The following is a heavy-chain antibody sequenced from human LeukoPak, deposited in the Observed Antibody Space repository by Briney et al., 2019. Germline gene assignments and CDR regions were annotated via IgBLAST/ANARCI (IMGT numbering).Heavy chain of an antibody. V-gene: IGHV4-31*03. D-gene: IGHD6-13*01. Sequence: PSETLSPTCTVSGGSIGSGGYYWSWIRQHPGKGLEWIGYIYYSGSTYYNPSLKSRVTISVDTSKNQFSLKLSSVTAADTAVYYCARIIAAAGDYYGMDVWGQGTTVTVSS. J-gene: IGHJ6*02. CDR1: GGSIGSGGYY. CDR3: ARIIAAAGDYYGMDV. CDR2: IYYSGST.